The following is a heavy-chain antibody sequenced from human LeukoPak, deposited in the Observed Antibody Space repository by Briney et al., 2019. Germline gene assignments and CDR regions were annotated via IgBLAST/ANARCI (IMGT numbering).Heavy chain of an antibody. CDR3: AKRPTIAAAGGGFYFDS. V-gene: IGHV3-30*18. CDR2: ISFDGSTK. Sequence: GGSLRLSCAASGFTFGNYGMHWVRQTPGKGLEWVAIISFDGSTKYYADSVKGRFTISRDNSKNTLFLQMNSLRTEETAVYYCAKRPTIAAAGGGFYFDSWGQGTLVTVSS. J-gene: IGHJ4*02. D-gene: IGHD6-13*01. CDR1: GFTFGNYG.